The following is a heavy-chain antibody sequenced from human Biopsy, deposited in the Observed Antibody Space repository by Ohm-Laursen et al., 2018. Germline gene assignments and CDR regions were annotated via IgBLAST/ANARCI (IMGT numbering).Heavy chain of an antibody. Sequence: SLRLSCASSGFTFSSYGMHWVRQAPGKGLEWVAVIWYDGSRQYYADSVKGRFTISRDNSKNTLYLQMNSLRAEDTAVYYCARDGAAGYGLDVWGQGATVTVSS. D-gene: IGHD6-25*01. J-gene: IGHJ6*02. CDR2: IWYDGSRQ. V-gene: IGHV3-33*01. CDR1: GFTFSSYG. CDR3: ARDGAAGYGLDV.